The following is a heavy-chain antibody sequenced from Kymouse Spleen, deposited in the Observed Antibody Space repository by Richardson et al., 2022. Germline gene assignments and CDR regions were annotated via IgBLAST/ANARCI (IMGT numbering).Heavy chain of an antibody. CDR1: GFTFDDYA. D-gene: IGHD6-19*01. CDR3: AKDKGGIAVAVDY. V-gene: IGHV3-9*01. CDR2: ISWNSGSI. Sequence: EVQLVESGGGLVQPGRSLRLSCAASGFTFDDYAMHWVRQAPGKGLEWVSGISWNSGSIGYADSVKGRFTISRDNAKNSLYLQMNSLRAEDTALYYCAKDKGGIAVAVDYWGQGTLVTVSS. J-gene: IGHJ4*02.